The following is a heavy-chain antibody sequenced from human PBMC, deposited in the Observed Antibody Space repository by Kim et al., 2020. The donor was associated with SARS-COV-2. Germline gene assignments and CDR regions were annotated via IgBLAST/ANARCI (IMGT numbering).Heavy chain of an antibody. CDR2: IWFDGSKQ. CDR1: GFSFSSYG. Sequence: GGSLRLSCVASGFSFSSYGMHWVRQAPVRGLEWVAFIWFDGSKQDYGDSVKGRFTISRDNSRNMLYLQMNSLRGDDTAVYYCARDRRDCSGVSCYGDAFDIWGQGTMVTVSS. V-gene: IGHV3-33*01. D-gene: IGHD2-15*01. J-gene: IGHJ3*02. CDR3: ARDRRDCSGVSCYGDAFDI.